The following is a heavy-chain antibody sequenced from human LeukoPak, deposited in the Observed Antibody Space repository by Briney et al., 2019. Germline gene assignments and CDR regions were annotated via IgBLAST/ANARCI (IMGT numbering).Heavy chain of an antibody. CDR2: ISYDGSNK. V-gene: IGHV3-30*18. D-gene: IGHD6-13*01. J-gene: IGHJ4*02. Sequence: GGSLRLSCAASGYTFSSYGMHWVRQAPGKGLEWVAVISYDGSNKYYADSVKGRFTISRDNSKNTLFLQMNSLRVEDTAVYYCVKDKYSSSWYFDYWGQGTLVTVSS. CDR1: GYTFSSYG. CDR3: VKDKYSSSWYFDY.